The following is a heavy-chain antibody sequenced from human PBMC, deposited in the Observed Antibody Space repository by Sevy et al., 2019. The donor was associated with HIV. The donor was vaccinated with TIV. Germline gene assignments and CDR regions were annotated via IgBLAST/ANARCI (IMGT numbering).Heavy chain of an antibody. CDR2: LWYDGNNK. V-gene: IGHV3-33*06. D-gene: IGHD6-13*01. Sequence: GGSLRLSCAASGFTFSSYGMHWVRQAPDKGLEWVAGLWYDGNNKDYADSVKGRFTISRDNSKNTVYLQMNSLRAEDTAVYYCAKGIAAAGYYFDFWGQGTLVTVSS. J-gene: IGHJ4*02. CDR1: GFTFSSYG. CDR3: AKGIAAAGYYFDF.